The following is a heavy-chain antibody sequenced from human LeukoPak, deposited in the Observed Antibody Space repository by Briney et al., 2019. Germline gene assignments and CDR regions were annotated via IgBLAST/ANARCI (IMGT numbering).Heavy chain of an antibody. Sequence: SETLSLTCTVSGGSISSSSDYWGWIRQPPGKGLEWIGSIYDSGSTYYNPSLKSRVTISVDTSKNQSSLKLSSVPAADTAVYYCARERGAAAFDYWGQGTLVTVSS. CDR1: GGSISSSSDY. D-gene: IGHD6-13*01. J-gene: IGHJ4*02. CDR2: IYDSGST. V-gene: IGHV4-39*07. CDR3: ARERGAAAFDY.